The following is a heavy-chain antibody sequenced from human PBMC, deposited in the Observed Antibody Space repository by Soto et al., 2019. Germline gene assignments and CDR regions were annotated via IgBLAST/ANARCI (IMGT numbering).Heavy chain of an antibody. V-gene: IGHV3-30-3*01. CDR2: ISYDGSNK. Sequence: QVQLVESGGGVVQPGRSLRLSCAASGFTFSSYAMHWVRQAPGKGLEWVAVISYDGSNKYDADSVKGRFTISRDNSKNTLYLQMNSLRAEDTAVYYCARDGVAAAGTVSYYYYYGMDVWGQGTTVTVSS. CDR1: GFTFSSYA. J-gene: IGHJ6*02. CDR3: ARDGVAAAGTVSYYYYYGMDV. D-gene: IGHD6-13*01.